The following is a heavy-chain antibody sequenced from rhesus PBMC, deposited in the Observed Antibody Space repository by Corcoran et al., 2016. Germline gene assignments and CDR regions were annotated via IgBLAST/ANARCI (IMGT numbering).Heavy chain of an antibody. V-gene: IGHV3-136*01. D-gene: IGHD5-12*01. CDR1: GFTFSSYY. CDR3: TRGGYSYSPSSHFDY. Sequence: EVQLVESGGGLVQSGGSLRLSCAASGFTFSSYYMSWVRQAPEKGLEWVSYISYTGKTIYYAYSVKGRFTISRDNAKNSLSLQMSSLRAEDTAVYYCTRGGYSYSPSSHFDYWGQGVLVTVSS. J-gene: IGHJ4*01. CDR2: ISYTGKTI.